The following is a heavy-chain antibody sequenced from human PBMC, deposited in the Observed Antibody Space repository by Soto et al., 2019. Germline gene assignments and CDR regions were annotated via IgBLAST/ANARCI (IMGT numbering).Heavy chain of an antibody. V-gene: IGHV3-66*04. D-gene: IGHD2-15*01. CDR3: AKRASLNRLLLQDDY. J-gene: IGHJ4*02. CDR2: IYSGGST. CDR1: GFTVSSNY. Sequence: GGSLRLSCAASGFTVSSNYMSWVRQAPGKGLEWVSVIYSGGSTYYADSVKGRFTISRDNSKNTLYLQMNSLRAEDTAVYYCAKRASLNRLLLQDDYWGQGTLVTVSS.